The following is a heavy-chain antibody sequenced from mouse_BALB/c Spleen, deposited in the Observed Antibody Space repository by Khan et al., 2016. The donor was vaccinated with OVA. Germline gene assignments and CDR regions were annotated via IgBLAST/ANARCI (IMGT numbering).Heavy chain of an antibody. CDR3: PSHRGYYGHSPYFDY. CDR1: GFSFSSYS. CDR2: ISRGGTYT. V-gene: IGHV5-6-4*01. D-gene: IGHD1-1*01. Sequence: EVELVESGGGLVRPGGSLKLSCTASGFSFSSYSMSWVRQTPEQRLEWVATISRGGTYTYYPDSVKGQSTISRDNAKNTPYLHMSSLTSEDTAIYYCPSHRGYYGHSPYFDYWGQGTTLTVSS. J-gene: IGHJ2*01.